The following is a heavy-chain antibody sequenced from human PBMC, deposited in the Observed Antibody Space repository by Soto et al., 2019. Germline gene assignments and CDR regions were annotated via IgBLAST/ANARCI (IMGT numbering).Heavy chain of an antibody. D-gene: IGHD6-6*01. CDR3: ASNRIAARSVVVYGMDV. CDR1: GGTFSSYA. V-gene: IGHV1-69*01. Sequence: QVQLVQSGAEVKKPGSSVKVSCKASGGTFSSYAISWVRQAPGQGLEWMGGIIPIFGTANYAQKFQGRVTITADESTSTAYMELSSLRSEDTAVYYCASNRIAARSVVVYGMDVWGQGTTVTVSS. J-gene: IGHJ6*02. CDR2: IIPIFGTA.